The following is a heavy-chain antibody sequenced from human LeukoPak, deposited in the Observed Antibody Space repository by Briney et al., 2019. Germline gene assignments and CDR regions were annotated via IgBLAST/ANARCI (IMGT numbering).Heavy chain of an antibody. D-gene: IGHD3-10*01. CDR1: GFTVSSSY. V-gene: IGHV3-48*02. Sequence: PGGSLRLSCAASGFTVSSSYMSWVRQAPGKGLEWVSYISSSSSTIYYADSLKGRFTISRDNAKKSLYLQMNSLRDEDTAVYYCARGVRYLDYWGQGTLVTVSS. CDR2: ISSSSSTI. CDR3: ARGVRYLDY. J-gene: IGHJ4*02.